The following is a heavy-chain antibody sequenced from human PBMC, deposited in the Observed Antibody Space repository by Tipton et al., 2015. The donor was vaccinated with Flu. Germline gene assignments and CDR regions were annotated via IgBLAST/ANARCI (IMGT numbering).Heavy chain of an antibody. J-gene: IGHJ5*02. D-gene: IGHD6-13*01. CDR3: ARDILLGAAVYNWFDP. Sequence: TLSLTCTVPGGSISSSSYYWGWIRQPPGKGLEWIGSIYYSGSTYYNPSLKSRVTISVDTSKNQFSLKLSSVTAADTAVYYCARDILLGAAVYNWFDPWGQGTLVTVSS. V-gene: IGHV4-39*07. CDR2: IYYSGST. CDR1: GGSISSSSYY.